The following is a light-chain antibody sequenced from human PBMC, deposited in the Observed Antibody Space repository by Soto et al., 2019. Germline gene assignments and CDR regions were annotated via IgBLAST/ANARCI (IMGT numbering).Light chain of an antibody. J-gene: IGLJ2*01. Sequence: QSVLTQPPSVSAAPGQKVTVSCSGSSSNIGSNYVSWYQQLPGTAPKLLIYENNKRPSGIPDRFSGSKSVTSATLGITGLQTGDEADYYCGTWDSSLSALVFGGGTKVTVL. CDR3: GTWDSSLSALV. CDR1: SSNIGSNY. CDR2: ENN. V-gene: IGLV1-51*02.